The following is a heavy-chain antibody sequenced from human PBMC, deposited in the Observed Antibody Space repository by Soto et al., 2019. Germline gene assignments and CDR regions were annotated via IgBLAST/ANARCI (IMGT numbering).Heavy chain of an antibody. D-gene: IGHD3-16*02. CDR2: ISGSGGST. CDR3: AKGAVPPGLMSTFGGVIDHFDY. CDR1: GFTFSSYA. V-gene: IGHV3-23*01. J-gene: IGHJ4*02. Sequence: EVQLLESGGGLVQPGGSLRLSCAASGFTFSSYAMSWVRQAPGKGLEWVSAISGSGGSTYYADSVKGRFTISRDNSKNTLYLQMNSLRADDTAVYYCAKGAVPPGLMSTFGGVIDHFDYWGQGTLVTVSS.